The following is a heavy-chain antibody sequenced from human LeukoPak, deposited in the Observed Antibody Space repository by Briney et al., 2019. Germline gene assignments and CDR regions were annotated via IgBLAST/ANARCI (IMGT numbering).Heavy chain of an antibody. CDR2: IYYSGST. CDR1: GGSISSSSYY. Sequence: PSETLSLTCTVSGGSISSSSYYWGWIRQPPGKGLEWIGSIYYSGSTYYNPSLKSRVTISVDTSKNQFSLKLSSVTAADTAVYYCARLSGYSNYEFWFDPWGQGTLVTVSS. D-gene: IGHD4-11*01. CDR3: ARLSGYSNYEFWFDP. J-gene: IGHJ5*02. V-gene: IGHV4-39*01.